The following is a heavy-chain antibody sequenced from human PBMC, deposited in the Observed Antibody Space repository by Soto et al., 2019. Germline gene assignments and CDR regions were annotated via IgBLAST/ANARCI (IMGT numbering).Heavy chain of an antibody. CDR1: GFTFSSYA. Sequence: EVQLLESGGGLVQPGGSLRLSCAASGFTFSSYAMNWVRQAPGKGLEWVSAISGSGSGTYYADSVKGRFTISRDNSRNTLYLQMNSLRAEDTAMYYCAKQTLAYYDSSGYYTNWGQGTLVTVSS. CDR3: AKQTLAYYDSSGYYTN. CDR2: ISGSGSGT. D-gene: IGHD3-22*01. V-gene: IGHV3-23*01. J-gene: IGHJ4*02.